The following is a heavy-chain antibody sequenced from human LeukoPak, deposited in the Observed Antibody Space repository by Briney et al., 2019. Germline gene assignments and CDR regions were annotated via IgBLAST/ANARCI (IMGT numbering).Heavy chain of an antibody. V-gene: IGHV4-38-2*01. CDR2: IYYTGIT. J-gene: IGHJ6*03. Sequence: SETLSLTCAVSGYSISSGYYWGWIRQPPGKGLEWIGYIYYTGITNYNPSLKSRLTMSVDTSMNQFSLRLSSVTAADTAVYYCARLGRHQLPGLTYNYHDIEVWGKGTTVTVSS. CDR1: GYSISSGYY. D-gene: IGHD2-2*01. CDR3: ARLGRHQLPGLTYNYHDIEV.